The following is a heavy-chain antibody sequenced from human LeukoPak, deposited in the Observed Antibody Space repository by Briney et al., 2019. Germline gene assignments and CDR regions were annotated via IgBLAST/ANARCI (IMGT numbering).Heavy chain of an antibody. CDR2: IFHYGST. V-gene: IGHV4-4*02. J-gene: IGHJ4*02. CDR3: ARNGYGYYFDY. Sequence: PSETLSLTCAVSGASISSISWWSWVRQPPGKGLEWIGEIFHYGSTNYHPSLKSRVTISVDKSNNQFSLMLNSVTAADTAVYYCARNGYGYYFDYWGQGTLVTVSS. CDR1: GASISSISW. D-gene: IGHD5-12*01.